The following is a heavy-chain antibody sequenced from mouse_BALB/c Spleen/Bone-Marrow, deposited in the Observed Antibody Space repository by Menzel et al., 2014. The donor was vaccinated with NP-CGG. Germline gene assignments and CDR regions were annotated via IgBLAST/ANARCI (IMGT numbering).Heavy chain of an antibody. Sequence: EVKLMESGGGLVQPGGSLRLSCATSGFTFTDYYMSWVRQPPGKALEWLGFIRNKANGYTTEYSASVKGRFTISRGNSQSILYLQMNTLRAEDSATYYCARDDYGRGYWGQGTTLTVSS. CDR3: ARDDYGRGY. V-gene: IGHV7-3*02. J-gene: IGHJ2*01. CDR2: IRNKANGYTT. D-gene: IGHD1-1*01. CDR1: GFTFTDYY.